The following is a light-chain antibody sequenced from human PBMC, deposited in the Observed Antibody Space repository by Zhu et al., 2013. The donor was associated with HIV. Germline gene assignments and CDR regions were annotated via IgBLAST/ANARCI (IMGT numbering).Light chain of an antibody. V-gene: IGLV3-19*02. J-gene: IGLJ3*02. Sequence: SSELTQDPAVSVALGQTVRITCQGDSLRNYSANWYQQKPRQAPVRVIFGQDNRPSGIPERFSGSTSGNTGSLTITGARAEDEADYYCNSRDSSGNHWVFGGGTKVTVL. CDR1: SLRNYS. CDR3: NSRDSSGNHWV. CDR2: GQD.